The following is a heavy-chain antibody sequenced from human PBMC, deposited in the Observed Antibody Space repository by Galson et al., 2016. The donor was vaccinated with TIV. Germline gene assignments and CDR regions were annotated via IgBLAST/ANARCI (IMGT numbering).Heavy chain of an antibody. D-gene: IGHD2/OR15-2a*01. CDR2: IAPSDSYP. V-gene: IGHV5-10-1*01. CDR1: GYRFTSFS. Sequence: QSGAEVKKSGESLRTSCKGSGYRFTSFSITWVRLMPGKGLEWLGRIAPSDSYPNYNPSFQGHVTFSVDKSVSTAYLQWSSLKASDTAMYVCAREREYYLDLWGQGTLVTVSS. CDR3: AREREYYLDL. J-gene: IGHJ4*02.